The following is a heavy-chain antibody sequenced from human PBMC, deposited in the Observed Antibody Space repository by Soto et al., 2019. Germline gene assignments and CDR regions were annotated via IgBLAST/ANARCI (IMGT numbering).Heavy chain of an antibody. CDR2: ISYDGSNK. D-gene: IGHD4-17*01. V-gene: IGHV3-30*18. J-gene: IGHJ4*02. CDR3: AELRSGGY. CDR1: GFTFSSYG. Sequence: QVQLVESGGGVVQPGRSLRLSCAASGFTFSSYGMHWVRQAPGKGLEWVAVISYDGSNKYYADSVKGRFTISRDNSKNPLYLQMNSLRAEDTAVYYCAELRSGGYWGQGTLVTVSS.